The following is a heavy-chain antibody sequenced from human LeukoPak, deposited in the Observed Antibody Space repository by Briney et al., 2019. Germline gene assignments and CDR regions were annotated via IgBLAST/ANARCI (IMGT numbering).Heavy chain of an antibody. Sequence: RASVKVSCKASGYTFTSYDINWVRQATGQGLEWMGWMNPNSGNTGYAQKFQGRVTMTRNTSISTAYMELSSLRSDDTAVYYCARVSAPPDYGDYVSENWFDPWGQGTLVTVSS. CDR2: MNPNSGNT. J-gene: IGHJ5*02. D-gene: IGHD4-17*01. V-gene: IGHV1-8*01. CDR1: GYTFTSYD. CDR3: ARVSAPPDYGDYVSENWFDP.